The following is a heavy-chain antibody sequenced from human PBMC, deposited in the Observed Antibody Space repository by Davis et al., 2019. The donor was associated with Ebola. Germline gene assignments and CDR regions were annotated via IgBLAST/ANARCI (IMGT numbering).Heavy chain of an antibody. D-gene: IGHD3-3*01. CDR1: GFTFSDYY. Sequence: GESLKISCAASGFTFSDYYMSWIRQAPGKGLEWVANMAQDGSQIYYVDSVKGRFTISRDNAKNSLYLQMNSLRVEDTAVYYCCQFWSGYFTYWGQGALVTVSS. CDR2: MAQDGSQI. V-gene: IGHV3-7*01. CDR3: CQFWSGYFTY. J-gene: IGHJ4*02.